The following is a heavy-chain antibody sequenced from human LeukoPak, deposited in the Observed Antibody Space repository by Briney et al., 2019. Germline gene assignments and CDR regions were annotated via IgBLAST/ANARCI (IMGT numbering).Heavy chain of an antibody. Sequence: GRSLRLSCAASGFTFSSYGMHWVRQAPGKGLEGVAVIWYDGSNKYYADSVKGRFTISRDNSKNTLYLQMNSLRAEDTAVYYCALPYGDYPHYCGQGTLVTVSS. J-gene: IGHJ4*02. CDR3: ALPYGDYPHY. D-gene: IGHD4-17*01. CDR1: GFTFSSYG. CDR2: IWYDGSNK. V-gene: IGHV3-33*01.